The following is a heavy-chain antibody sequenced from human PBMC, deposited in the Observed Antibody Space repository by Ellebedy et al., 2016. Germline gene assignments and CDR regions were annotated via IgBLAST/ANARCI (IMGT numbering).Heavy chain of an antibody. CDR1: GFTFSSYS. CDR3: ARGDSSGYYYFDY. CDR2: ISSSSSTI. Sequence: GESLKISXAASGFTFSSYSMNWVRQAPGKGLEWVSYISSSSSTIYYADSVKGRFTISRDNAKNSLYLQMNILRAEDTAVYYCARGDSSGYYYFDYWGQGTLVTVSS. J-gene: IGHJ4*02. V-gene: IGHV3-48*04. D-gene: IGHD3-22*01.